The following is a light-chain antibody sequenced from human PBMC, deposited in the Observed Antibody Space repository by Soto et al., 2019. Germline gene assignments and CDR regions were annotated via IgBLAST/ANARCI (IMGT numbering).Light chain of an antibody. CDR3: SFYTITGV. V-gene: IGLV2-14*01. J-gene: IGLJ3*02. CDR1: SSDVGGYNY. Sequence: QPVLTQPASVSGSPGQSITISCTGTSSDVGGYNYVSWYQHHPGKAPKLIIYEVSNRPSGVSNRFSGSKSGNTASLTISGLQAEDEADYYCSFYTITGVFGGGTKVTVL. CDR2: EVS.